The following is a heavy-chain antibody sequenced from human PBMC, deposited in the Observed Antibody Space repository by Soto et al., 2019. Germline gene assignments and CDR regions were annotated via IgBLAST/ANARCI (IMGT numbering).Heavy chain of an antibody. Sequence: PGGSLRLSCAASGFTVSSYLMSWVRQAPGKGLEWVANIKQDGSDKYYVDSVKGRFTISRDNAKNSLYLQMNSLRAEDTAVYYCEQVVCQQIVPEVHYYCYGMDDWGDGTTVPV. J-gene: IGHJ6*01. CDR1: GFTVSSYL. D-gene: IGHD6-6*01. V-gene: IGHV3-7*03. CDR2: IKQDGSDK. CDR3: EQVVCQQIVPEVHYYCYGMDD.